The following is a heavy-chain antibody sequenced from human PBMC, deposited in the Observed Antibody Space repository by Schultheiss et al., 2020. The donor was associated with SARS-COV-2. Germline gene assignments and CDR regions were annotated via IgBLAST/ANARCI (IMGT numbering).Heavy chain of an antibody. CDR1: GFTFSSYA. CDR3: ARDGYGSGWANWFDT. CDR2: ISYDGSNK. V-gene: IGHV3-30*04. D-gene: IGHD6-19*01. Sequence: GGSLRLSCAASGFTFSSYAMHWVRQAPGKGLEWVAVISYDGSNKYYADSVKGRFTISRDNSKNTLYLQMNSLRAEDTAVYYCARDGYGSGWANWFDTWGQGTLVTVSS. J-gene: IGHJ5*02.